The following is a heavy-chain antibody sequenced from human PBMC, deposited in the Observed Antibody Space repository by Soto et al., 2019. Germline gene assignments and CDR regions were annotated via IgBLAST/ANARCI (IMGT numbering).Heavy chain of an antibody. CDR3: ATGAVAANPTAYCYYGMDV. J-gene: IGHJ6*01. Sequence: QVQLLQSGAEVKKPGSSVRVSCEASGGTFRTYAISWVRQAPGQGLEWMGEIIPIFGTVNYAQKFQGRVTLTAHEATTTVCMALRILRSEDTAVYYFATGAVAANPTAYCYYGMDVWGHGTTVTVSS. CDR1: GGTFRTYA. V-gene: IGHV1-69*12. D-gene: IGHD6-19*01. CDR2: IIPIFGTV.